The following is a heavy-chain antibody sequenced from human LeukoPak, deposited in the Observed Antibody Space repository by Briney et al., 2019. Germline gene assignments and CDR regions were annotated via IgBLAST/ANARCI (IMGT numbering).Heavy chain of an antibody. CDR3: ARDPGYSYGHDYYYYGMDV. J-gene: IGHJ6*01. CDR2: IYYSGST. Sequence: PSETLSLTCTVSGGSISSYYWSWIRQPPGKGLEWIGSIYYSGSTNYNPSLKSRVTISVDTSKNQFSLKLSSVTAADTAVYYCARDPGYSYGHDYYYYGMDVWGQGTTVSVSS. V-gene: IGHV4-59*01. D-gene: IGHD5-18*01. CDR1: GGSISSYY.